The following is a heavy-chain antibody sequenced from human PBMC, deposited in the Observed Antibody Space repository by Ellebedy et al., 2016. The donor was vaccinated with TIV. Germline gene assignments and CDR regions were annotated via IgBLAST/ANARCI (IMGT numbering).Heavy chain of an antibody. CDR1: GLTFSNYA. Sequence: GESLKISCAVSGLTFSNYAMHWVRQAPGKGLEWVSTLSGSGDTSNYVDSVKGRFTISRDESKNTVYLQMNSLRAEDTAVYYCARAPGGWFDPWGQGTLVTVSS. CDR2: LSGSGDTS. J-gene: IGHJ5*02. V-gene: IGHV3-23*01. D-gene: IGHD2-15*01. CDR3: ARAPGGWFDP.